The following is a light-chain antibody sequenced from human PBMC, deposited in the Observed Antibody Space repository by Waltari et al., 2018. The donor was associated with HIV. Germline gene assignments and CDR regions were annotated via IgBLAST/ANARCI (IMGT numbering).Light chain of an antibody. Sequence: DIQMTQSPSSLSASVGDRVTITCQASQGITNYLNWYQQKPGRAPQLMIYGASNVQTEVSSRFSGSGSGTDFTFDISGLQPEDIATYYCQQYESLPRTFGGGTKVEIK. V-gene: IGKV1-33*01. CDR3: QQYESLPRT. J-gene: IGKJ4*01. CDR1: QGITNY. CDR2: GAS.